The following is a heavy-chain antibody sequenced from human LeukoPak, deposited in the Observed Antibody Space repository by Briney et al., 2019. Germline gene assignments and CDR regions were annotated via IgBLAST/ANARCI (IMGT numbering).Heavy chain of an antibody. CDR2: IYTTSGST. V-gene: IGHV4-61*02. D-gene: IGHD2-2*01. J-gene: IGHJ4*02. Sequence: PSETLSLTCTVSGDSINSKSYYWTWIRQPAGKGLEWIGRIYTTSGSTNYNPSLKSRVLISMDTSKNHISLRLNSVTAADTAVYYCARDHSGCSSTSCYDFDYWGQGTLVTVSS. CDR1: GDSINSKSYY. CDR3: ARDHSGCSSTSCYDFDY.